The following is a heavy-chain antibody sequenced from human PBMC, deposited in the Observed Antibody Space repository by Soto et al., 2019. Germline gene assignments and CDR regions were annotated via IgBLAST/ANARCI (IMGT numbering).Heavy chain of an antibody. J-gene: IGHJ4*02. Sequence: GGSLRLSCAASGFTFSNYIMHWVRQAPGKGLEWVAIILHDGNNKYYADSVKGRFTISRDNSKNTLYLQMNSLRTEDTAIYYCARHGNGVTSEWGQGTLVTVSS. CDR3: ARHGNGVTSE. V-gene: IGHV3-30-3*01. CDR1: GFTFSNYI. CDR2: ILHDGNNK. D-gene: IGHD2-8*01.